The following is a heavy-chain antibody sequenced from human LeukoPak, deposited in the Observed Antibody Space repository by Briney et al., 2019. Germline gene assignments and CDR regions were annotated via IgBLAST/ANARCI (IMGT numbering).Heavy chain of an antibody. V-gene: IGHV3-48*02. D-gene: IGHD6-6*01. CDR2: ISSSSTTV. CDR3: AREYSSSSGRAFDI. Sequence: GGSLRLSCAASGFTLSTYTMNWVRQAPGKGLQWFSYISSSSTTVYYADSVKGRFTISRDNAKNSLYLQMNSLRDEDTAVYYCAREYSSSSGRAFDIWGQGTMVTVSS. J-gene: IGHJ3*02. CDR1: GFTLSTYT.